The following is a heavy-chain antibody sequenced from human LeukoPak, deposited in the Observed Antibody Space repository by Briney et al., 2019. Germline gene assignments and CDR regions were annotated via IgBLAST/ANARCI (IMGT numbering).Heavy chain of an antibody. Sequence: EASVKVSCKASGYTFTSYGVSWVRQAPGQGLNWMGGISPLLGASKHTQNFHDRVTITADESTTTAYMELSDLRSADTAVYYCATYDVLTGFEYWGQGTLVTVSS. D-gene: IGHD3-9*01. CDR2: ISPLLGAS. J-gene: IGHJ4*02. V-gene: IGHV1-69*13. CDR3: ATYDVLTGFEY. CDR1: GYTFTSYG.